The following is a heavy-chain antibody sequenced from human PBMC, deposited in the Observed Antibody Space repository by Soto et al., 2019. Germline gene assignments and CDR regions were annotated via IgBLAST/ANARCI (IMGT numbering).Heavy chain of an antibody. V-gene: IGHV4-59*01. J-gene: IGHJ4*02. CDR2: IYYSGTT. CDR1: GASITNYY. D-gene: IGHD2-2*01. Sequence: SETLSLTCTVSGASITNYYWSWIRQPPGKGLEWIGYIYYSGTTNYNPSLKSRLAISVDTSKNQFTLKLTSVTAADTAVYYCALFCSSTSCYVQWDHWGPGTLVTVSS. CDR3: ALFCSSTSCYVQWDH.